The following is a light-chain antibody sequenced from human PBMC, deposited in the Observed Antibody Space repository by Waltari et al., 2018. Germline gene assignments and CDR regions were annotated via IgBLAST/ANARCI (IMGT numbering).Light chain of an antibody. CDR2: KDK. Sequence: SGLTQPPSVSVSPGQTASITCSGDNLGDTYASLYQQKPGQSPMLVIHKDKKRLSSLPGRFSGSSSGNTATLTITGTQATDEADYYCQAWDNNIVVFGGGTKLTVL. J-gene: IGLJ3*02. CDR3: QAWDNNIVV. CDR1: NLGDTY. V-gene: IGLV3-1*01.